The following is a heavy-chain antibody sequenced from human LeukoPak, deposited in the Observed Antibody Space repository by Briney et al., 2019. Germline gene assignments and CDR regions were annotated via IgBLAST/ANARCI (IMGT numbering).Heavy chain of an antibody. J-gene: IGHJ1*01. V-gene: IGHV3-30-3*01. D-gene: IGHD6-13*01. CDR3: ASPELIAAAGSDAEYFQH. CDR1: GFTFSSYA. CDR2: ISYDGSNK. Sequence: GRSLRLSCAASGFTFSSYAMHWVRQAPGKGLEWVAVISYDGSNKYYADSVKGRFTISRDNSKNTLYLQMNSLRAEDTAVYYCASPELIAAAGSDAEYFQHWGQGTLVTVSS.